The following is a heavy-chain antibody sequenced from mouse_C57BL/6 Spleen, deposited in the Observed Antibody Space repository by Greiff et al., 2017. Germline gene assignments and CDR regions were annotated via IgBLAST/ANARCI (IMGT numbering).Heavy chain of an antibody. CDR1: GYTFTSYG. D-gene: IGHD1-1*01. J-gene: IGHJ4*01. CDR2: IYPRSGNT. V-gene: IGHV1-81*01. CDR3: ARFHGSSYYYAMDY. Sequence: QVQLKESGAELARPGASVKLSCKASGYTFTSYGISWVKQRTGQGLEWIGEIYPRSGNTYYNEKFKGKATLTADKSSSTAYMELRSLTSEDSAVYFCARFHGSSYYYAMDYWGQGTSVTVSS.